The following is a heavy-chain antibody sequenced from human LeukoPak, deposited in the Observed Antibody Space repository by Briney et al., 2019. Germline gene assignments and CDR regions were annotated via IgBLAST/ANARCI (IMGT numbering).Heavy chain of an antibody. V-gene: IGHV3-21*01. Sequence: PGGSLRLSCAASGFTFSSYSMNWVRQAPGKGLEWVSSISSSSSYIYYADSVKGRFTISGDNAKNSLYLQMNSLRAEDTAVYYCARRGESYSYGYHYFDYWGQGTLVTVSS. CDR2: ISSSSSYI. D-gene: IGHD5-18*01. CDR3: ARRGESYSYGYHYFDY. J-gene: IGHJ4*02. CDR1: GFTFSSYS.